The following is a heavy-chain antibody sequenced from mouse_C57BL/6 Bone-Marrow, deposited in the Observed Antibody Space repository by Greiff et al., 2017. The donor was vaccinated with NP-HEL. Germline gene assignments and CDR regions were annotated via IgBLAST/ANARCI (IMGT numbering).Heavy chain of an antibody. J-gene: IGHJ3*01. CDR3: TTTNHGGFAY. Sequence: VQLQQSGAELVRPGASVKLSCTASGFNIKDDYMHWVKQRPEQGLEWIGWIDPENGDTEYASKFQGKATITADTSSNTAYLQHSSLTSEDTAVYYCTTTNHGGFAYWGQGTLVTVSA. CDR1: GFNIKDDY. V-gene: IGHV14-4*01. D-gene: IGHD1-3*01. CDR2: IDPENGDT.